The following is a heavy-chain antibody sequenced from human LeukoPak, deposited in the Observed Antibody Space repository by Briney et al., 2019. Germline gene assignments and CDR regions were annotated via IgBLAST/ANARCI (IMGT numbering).Heavy chain of an antibody. D-gene: IGHD2-2*01. Sequence: ASVKVSCKASGYTFTSYAISWVRQAPGQGLEWMGWISAYNGNTNYAQKLQGRVTMTTDTSTSTACMELRSLRSDDTAVYYCARDYLHSASSFDFWGQGTLVTVSS. V-gene: IGHV1-18*01. J-gene: IGHJ4*02. CDR2: ISAYNGNT. CDR3: ARDYLHSASSFDF. CDR1: GYTFTSYA.